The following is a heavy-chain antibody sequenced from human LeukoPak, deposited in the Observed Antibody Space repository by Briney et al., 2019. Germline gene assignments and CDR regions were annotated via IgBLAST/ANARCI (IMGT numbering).Heavy chain of an antibody. V-gene: IGHV3-73*01. Sequence: GGSLRLSCAASGFTFSGSAMHWVRQASGKGLGRVGRFRSKANSYAKAYAASVKGRFTISRDDSKNTAYLQMNSLKTEDTAVYYCTRHGDYYGSGSYYQYYYYYYMDVWGKGTTVTVSS. CDR1: GFTFSGSA. CDR2: FRSKANSYAK. D-gene: IGHD3-10*01. CDR3: TRHGDYYGSGSYYQYYYYYYMDV. J-gene: IGHJ6*03.